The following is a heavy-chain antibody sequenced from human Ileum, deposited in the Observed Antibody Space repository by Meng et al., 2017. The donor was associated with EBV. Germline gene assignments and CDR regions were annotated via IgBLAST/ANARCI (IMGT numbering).Heavy chain of an antibody. Sequence: VQLQEWGAVWLKPSVTLSRPCAVYGGSFSGYYWSWIRQPPGKGLEWIGEINHRGGAFYNPSLRSRVTMSIDTSKNQFSLKLNSVTAADTAVYYCASHPGGNSQYYSSGNDYWGQGALVTVSS. J-gene: IGHJ4*02. D-gene: IGHD3-22*01. CDR1: GGSFSGYY. CDR2: INHRGGA. CDR3: ASHPGGNSQYYSSGNDY. V-gene: IGHV4-34*01.